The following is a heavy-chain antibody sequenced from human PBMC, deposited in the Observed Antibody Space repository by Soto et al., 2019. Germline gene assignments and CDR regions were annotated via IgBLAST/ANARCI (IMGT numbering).Heavy chain of an antibody. CDR3: ARGRASGSYYLLDY. Sequence: ASVKVSCKASGNTVTSYDINWVRQATGHVLEWMGWINPDSGNIGYAQKFQGRVTMTRDTAIRTAYMEVSRLRSDDTAVYYCARGRASGSYYLLDYWGQGTLVTV. V-gene: IGHV1-8*01. CDR2: INPDSGNI. CDR1: GNTVTSYD. D-gene: IGHD3-10*01. J-gene: IGHJ4*02.